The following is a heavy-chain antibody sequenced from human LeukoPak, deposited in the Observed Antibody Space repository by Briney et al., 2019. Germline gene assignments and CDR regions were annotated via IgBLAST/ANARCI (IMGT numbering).Heavy chain of an antibody. V-gene: IGHV1-69-2*01. Sequence: ASVKVSCKASGYTFTDSYMHWVQQAPGKGLEWMGRVDPENGDIVYAEKFQGRVTITADTSTDTAYMELGSLRSEDTAVYYCATSKYSGNHPLDYWGQGNLVTVSS. D-gene: IGHD1-26*01. CDR1: GYTFTDSY. CDR3: ATSKYSGNHPLDY. J-gene: IGHJ4*02. CDR2: VDPENGDI.